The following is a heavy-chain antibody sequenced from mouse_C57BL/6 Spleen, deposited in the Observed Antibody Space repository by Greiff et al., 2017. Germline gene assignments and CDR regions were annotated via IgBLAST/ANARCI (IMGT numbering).Heavy chain of an antibody. CDR1: GYAFSSSW. CDR2: IYPGDGDT. Sequence: VQLQQSGPELVKPGASVKISCKASGYAFSSSWMNWVKQRPGKGLEWIGRIYPGDGDTNYNGKFKGKATLTADKSSSTAYMQLSSLTSEDSAVYFCSIGSVFDYWGQGTTLTVSS. V-gene: IGHV1-82*01. CDR3: SIGSVFDY. J-gene: IGHJ2*01. D-gene: IGHD1-1*01.